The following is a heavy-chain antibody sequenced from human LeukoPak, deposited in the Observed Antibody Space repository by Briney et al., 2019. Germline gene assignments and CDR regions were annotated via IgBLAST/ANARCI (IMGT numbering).Heavy chain of an antibody. CDR2: IYSSGNT. CDR1: GDSISGVSSY. V-gene: IGHV4-61*02. Sequence: SETLSLTCTVSGDSISGVSSYWSWIRQPAGKALEWIGRIYSSGNTNYNPSLESRVTMSLDTSKNQFSLKLTSVTAADTAVYYCARENIELVPAAVGGWFDPWGQGTLVTVSS. D-gene: IGHD2-2*01. CDR3: ARENIELVPAAVGGWFDP. J-gene: IGHJ5*02.